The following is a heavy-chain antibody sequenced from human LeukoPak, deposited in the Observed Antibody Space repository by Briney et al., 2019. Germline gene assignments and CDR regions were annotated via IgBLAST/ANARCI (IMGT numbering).Heavy chain of an antibody. D-gene: IGHD1-14*01. CDR2: ISGTTSGT. Sequence: GGSLRLSCAAPGFTVSSNYMSWVRQAPGKGLEWVSGISGTTSGTYYADSVKGRFTISRDNSKNTLFLQVNSLRAEDTAVYYCAKVRTYFYHGLDVWGQGTTVTVSS. V-gene: IGHV3-23*01. CDR1: GFTVSSNY. CDR3: AKVRTYFYHGLDV. J-gene: IGHJ6*02.